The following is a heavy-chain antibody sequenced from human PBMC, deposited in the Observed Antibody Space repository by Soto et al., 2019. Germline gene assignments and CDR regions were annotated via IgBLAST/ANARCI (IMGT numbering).Heavy chain of an antibody. CDR2: IKSKPDGGTT. Sequence: GGSLRLSCAASGYIFSNAWMNWVRLAPGKGLEWVGHIKSKPDGGTTDYAATVKGRFTISRDDSKNMVYLQINSLKTEDPALNYCSTGEATGRGIGLDDRGQATQVTVSS. CDR3: STGEATGRGIGLDD. V-gene: IGHV3-15*07. CDR1: GYIFSNAW. D-gene: IGHD1-26*01. J-gene: IGHJ4*02.